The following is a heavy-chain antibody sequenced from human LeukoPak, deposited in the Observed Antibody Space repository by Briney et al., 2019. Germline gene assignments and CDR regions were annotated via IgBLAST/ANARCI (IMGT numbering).Heavy chain of an antibody. CDR3: ARMVSGYDYCVDY. V-gene: IGHV2-70*11. CDR1: GFSLSTSGMC. Sequence: SGPALVKPTQTLTLTCTFSGFSLSTSGMCVSWIRQPPGKALEWLARIDWDDDKYYSTSLKTRLTTSKDTSKNQVVLTMTNMDPVDTATYYCARMVSGYDYCVDYWGQGTLVTVSS. CDR2: IDWDDDK. J-gene: IGHJ4*02. D-gene: IGHD5-12*01.